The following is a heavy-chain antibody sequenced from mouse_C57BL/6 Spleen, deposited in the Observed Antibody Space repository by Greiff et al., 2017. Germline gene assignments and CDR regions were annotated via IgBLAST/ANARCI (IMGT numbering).Heavy chain of an antibody. J-gene: IGHJ4*01. V-gene: IGHV1-80*01. Sequence: QVQLQQSGAELVKPGASVKISCKASGYAFSIYWMNWVKQRPGKGLEWIGQIYPGDGDTNYNGKFKGKATLTADKSSSTAYMQLSSLTSEDSAVYFCARGGYYAMDYWGQGTSVTVSS. CDR1: GYAFSIYW. CDR2: IYPGDGDT. CDR3: ARGGYYAMDY.